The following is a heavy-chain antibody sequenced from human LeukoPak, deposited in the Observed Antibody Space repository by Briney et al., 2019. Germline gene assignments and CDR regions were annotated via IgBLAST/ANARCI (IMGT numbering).Heavy chain of an antibody. J-gene: IGHJ3*02. V-gene: IGHV3-30-3*01. D-gene: IGHD6-13*01. CDR3: AKVLGLFGSWDGLDI. CDR2: ISYDGSNK. Sequence: PGRSLRLSCAASGFTFSSYAMHWVRQAPGKGLEWVAVISYDGSNKHYADSVKGRFTISRDNSKNTLYVQMNSLRAEDTAVYYCAKVLGLFGSWDGLDIWGQGTMVTVSS. CDR1: GFTFSSYA.